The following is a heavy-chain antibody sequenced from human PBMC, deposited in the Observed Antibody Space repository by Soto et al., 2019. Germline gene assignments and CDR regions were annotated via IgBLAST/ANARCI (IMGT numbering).Heavy chain of an antibody. CDR1: GGSISSGGYY. CDR3: AREVYRIAVAGGNGMDV. CDR2: IYYSGST. V-gene: IGHV4-31*03. D-gene: IGHD6-19*01. J-gene: IGHJ6*02. Sequence: QVQLQESGPGLVKPSQTLSLTCTVSGGSISSGGYYWSWIRQHPGKGLEWIGYIYYSGSTYYNPSLRRRVTISVDTSKTQFSRKLSSVTAADTAVYYCAREVYRIAVAGGNGMDVWGQGTTVTVSS.